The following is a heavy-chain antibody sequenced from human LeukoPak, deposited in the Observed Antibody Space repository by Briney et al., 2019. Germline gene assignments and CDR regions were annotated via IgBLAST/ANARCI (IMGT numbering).Heavy chain of an antibody. CDR3: AKGGQQLED. CDR2: IWYDGSNK. J-gene: IGHJ4*02. D-gene: IGHD6-6*01. V-gene: IGHV3-30*02. CDR1: GFTFSSYG. Sequence: GGSLRLSCAASGFTFSSYGMHWVRQAPGKGLEWVAVIWYDGSNKYYADSVKGRFTISRDNSKNTLYLQMNSLRAEDTAVYYCAKGGQQLEDWGQGTLVTVSS.